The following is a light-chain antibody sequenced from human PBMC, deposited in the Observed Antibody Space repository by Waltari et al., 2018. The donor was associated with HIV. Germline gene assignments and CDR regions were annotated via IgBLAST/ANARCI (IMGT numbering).Light chain of an antibody. J-gene: IGKJ1*01. CDR3: QQYLNTPWT. CDR2: WAS. V-gene: IGKV4-1*01. CDR1: QHILYSSNNKNY. Sequence: DIVMTQSPDSLAVSLGERAPITCKSRQHILYSSNNKNYLARYQQKPRQPPNLLIYWASTRASGVPERFSGSGSGTYFTLTISSLQAEDVAIYYCQQYLNTPWTFGQGTKVEVK.